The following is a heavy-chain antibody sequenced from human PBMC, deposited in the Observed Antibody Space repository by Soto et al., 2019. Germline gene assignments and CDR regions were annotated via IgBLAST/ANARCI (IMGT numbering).Heavy chain of an antibody. V-gene: IGHV5-51*01. Sequence: PGESLKISCKGSGYSFTSYWIGWVRQMPGKGLEWMGIIFPGDSDTRYSPSFQGQVTISADKSISTAYLQWSSLKASDTAMYYCARRGISSSWPGNWFDPWGQGTLVTVSS. CDR1: GYSFTSYW. CDR3: ARRGISSSWPGNWFDP. J-gene: IGHJ5*02. D-gene: IGHD6-13*01. CDR2: IFPGDSDT.